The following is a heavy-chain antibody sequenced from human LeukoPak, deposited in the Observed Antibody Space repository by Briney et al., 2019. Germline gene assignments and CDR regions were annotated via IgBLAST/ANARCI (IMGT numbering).Heavy chain of an antibody. CDR1: GGSLSGYY. D-gene: IGHD2-15*01. Sequence: SETLSLTCAVYGGSLSGYYWSWIRQPPGKGLEWIGEISHSGSTNYNPSLKSRVTISVDTSKNQFSLKLSSVTAADTAVYYCARVPYCSGGSCNYYYYYGMDVWGQGTTVTVSS. V-gene: IGHV4-34*01. CDR3: ARVPYCSGGSCNYYYYYGMDV. J-gene: IGHJ6*02. CDR2: ISHSGST.